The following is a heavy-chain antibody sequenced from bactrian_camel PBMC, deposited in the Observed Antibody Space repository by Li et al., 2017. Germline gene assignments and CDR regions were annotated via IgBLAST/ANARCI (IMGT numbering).Heavy chain of an antibody. CDR3: AAKSGWLYNFDDTVYTF. V-gene: IGHV3S6*01. CDR2: IYTLNGDT. CDR1: GINVSTYC. J-gene: IGHJ4*01. Sequence: HVQLVESGGGSVQAGGSLNVSCEVSGINVSTYCMGWFRQAPGKEREGVAAIYTLNGDTNYADSVKGRFTISQDNAKNTVYLQMDSLMPEDSAVYFCAAKSGWLYNFDDTVYTFWGQGTQVTVS. D-gene: IGHD1*01.